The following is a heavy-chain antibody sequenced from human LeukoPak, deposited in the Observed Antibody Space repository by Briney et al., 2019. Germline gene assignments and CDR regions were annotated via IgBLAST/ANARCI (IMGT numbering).Heavy chain of an antibody. CDR3: ARVGTTVYGDLEY. CDR1: GYTFTGYY. D-gene: IGHD2/OR15-2a*01. CDR2: INPSGGST. J-gene: IGHJ4*02. V-gene: IGHV1-46*01. Sequence: ASVKVSCKASGYTFTGYYMHWVRQAPGQGLEWMGIINPSGGSTSYAQKFQGRVTMTRDMSTSTVYMELSSLRSEDTAVYYCARVGTTVYGDLEYWGQGTLVTVSS.